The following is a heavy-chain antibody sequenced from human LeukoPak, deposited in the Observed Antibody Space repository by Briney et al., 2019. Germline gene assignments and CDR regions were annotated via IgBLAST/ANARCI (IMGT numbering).Heavy chain of an antibody. D-gene: IGHD6-19*01. V-gene: IGHV1-46*01. Sequence: GASVKVSCKASGYTFTSYYMHWVRQAPGQGLEWMGIINPSGGSTSYAQKFQGRVTMTRDTSTSTAYMELSSLRSEDTAVYYCARDQFGIAVAGMGSLYYFDYWGQGTLVTVSS. CDR3: ARDQFGIAVAGMGSLYYFDY. J-gene: IGHJ4*02. CDR2: INPSGGST. CDR1: GYTFTSYY.